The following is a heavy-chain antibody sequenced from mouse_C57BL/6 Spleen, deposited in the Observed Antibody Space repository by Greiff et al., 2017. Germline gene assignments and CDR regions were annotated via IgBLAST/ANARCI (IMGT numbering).Heavy chain of an antibody. CDR1: GYTFTSYT. CDR2: ISPSSGYT. V-gene: IGHV1-4*01. Sequence: VQLQESGAELARPGASVKMSCKASGYTFTSYTMPWVNKRPGQGLDWIGYISPSSGYTKYNQKFKDKSTLTADKSSSTAYMQLSSLTSEDSAVYYCARDDGSSHWGQGTLVTVSA. J-gene: IGHJ3*01. CDR3: ARDDGSSH. D-gene: IGHD1-1*01.